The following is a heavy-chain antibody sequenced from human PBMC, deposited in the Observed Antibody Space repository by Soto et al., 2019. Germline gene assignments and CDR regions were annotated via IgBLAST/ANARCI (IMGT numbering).Heavy chain of an antibody. D-gene: IGHD3-10*01. CDR1: GYSFTTYW. V-gene: IGHV5-10-1*01. CDR2: IDPSDSYT. Sequence: VQLVQSGAEVRKPGESLRSCCKTSGYSFTTYWINWVRQMPGKGLEWMGRIDPSDSYTNYSPSFQGHVTISADKSISTAYLQWSSLKASDTAMYYCATWGLWFGEGFDPWGQGSLVTVSS. CDR3: ATWGLWFGEGFDP. J-gene: IGHJ5*02.